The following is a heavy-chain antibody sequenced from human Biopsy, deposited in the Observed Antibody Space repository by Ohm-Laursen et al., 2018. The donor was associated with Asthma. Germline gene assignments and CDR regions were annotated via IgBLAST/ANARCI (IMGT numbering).Heavy chain of an antibody. CDR3: ARTYYDFLTGQVNDVFAM. J-gene: IGHJ3*02. CDR2: INAGNGNT. Sequence: ASVKVSCKASGYTFINYAIHWVRQAPGQRLEWMGWINAGNGNTKYSQKFQGRVTISRDTSASTAYMDLSSLRSEDTAVYYCARTYYDFLTGQVNDVFAMWGQGKMVTASS. D-gene: IGHD3-9*01. V-gene: IGHV1-3*01. CDR1: GYTFINYA.